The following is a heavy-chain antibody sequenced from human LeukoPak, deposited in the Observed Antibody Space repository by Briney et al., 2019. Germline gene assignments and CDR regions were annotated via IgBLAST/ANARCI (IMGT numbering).Heavy chain of an antibody. Sequence: QTGGSLRLSCAASGFTFSSYLMSWVRRAPGKGLEWVSGIGGSDGSTNYAASVRGRFTISRDNSKNTLYLQMNSLRAEDTAIYYCAKASAFYFDTSGYPIPHYYDFWGQGTLVTVSA. J-gene: IGHJ4*02. CDR3: AKASAFYFDTSGYPIPHYYDF. D-gene: IGHD3-22*01. CDR1: GFTFSSYL. V-gene: IGHV3-23*01. CDR2: IGGSDGST.